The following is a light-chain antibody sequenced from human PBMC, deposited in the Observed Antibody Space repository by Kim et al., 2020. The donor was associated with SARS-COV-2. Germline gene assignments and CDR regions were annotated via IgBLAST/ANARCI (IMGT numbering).Light chain of an antibody. CDR2: GAS. Sequence: SASPGEGATLSCRASPSVSSNLVWYQQKPGQAPRLLIYGASFRATGIPARFSGSGSGTEFTLTISSLQSEDFAVYYCQQYNNWPYTFGQGTKLEIK. V-gene: IGKV3-15*01. CDR1: PSVSSN. J-gene: IGKJ2*01. CDR3: QQYNNWPYT.